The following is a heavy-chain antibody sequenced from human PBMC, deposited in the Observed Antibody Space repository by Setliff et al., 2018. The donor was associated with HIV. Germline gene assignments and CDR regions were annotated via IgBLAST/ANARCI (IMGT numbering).Heavy chain of an antibody. CDR2: INPSGGST. J-gene: IGHJ5*02. CDR3: ARDAYYDFWSGYSVNWFDP. CDR1: GSTFTSYY. Sequence: ASVKVSCKASGSTFTSYYMHWVRQAPGQGLAWMGIINPSGGSTSDAQKFQGRVTMTRETSTSTVYMELSSLRSEDTAVYYCARDAYYDFWSGYSVNWFDPWGQGTLVTVSS. D-gene: IGHD3-3*01. V-gene: IGHV1-46*01.